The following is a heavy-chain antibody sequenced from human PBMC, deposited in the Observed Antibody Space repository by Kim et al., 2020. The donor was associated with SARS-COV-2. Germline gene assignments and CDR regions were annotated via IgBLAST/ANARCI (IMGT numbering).Heavy chain of an antibody. CDR1: GGSFSGYY. J-gene: IGHJ6*02. CDR2: INHSGST. Sequence: SETLSLTCAVYGGSFSGYYWSWIRQPPGKGLEWIGEINHSGSTNYNPSLKSRVTISVDTSKNQFSLKLSSVTAADTAVYYCARGFQGGAAAGRYYYYYGMDVWGQGTTVTVSS. V-gene: IGHV4-34*01. CDR3: ARGFQGGAAAGRYYYYYGMDV. D-gene: IGHD6-13*01.